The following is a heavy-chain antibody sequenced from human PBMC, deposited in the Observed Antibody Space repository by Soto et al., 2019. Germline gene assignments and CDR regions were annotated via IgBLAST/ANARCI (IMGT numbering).Heavy chain of an antibody. CDR1: GFTFSDYY. CDR2: ISSRSSCT. CDR3: ARGRWEVRVGPDY. D-gene: IGHD1-26*01. J-gene: IGHJ4*02. Sequence: QVQLVESGGGLVKPGGSLRLSCATSGFTFSDYYMTWIRQAPGKGLEWVSDISSRSSCTKYADSVEGRVTISRDNAKYSLYLQMNSLRADDPAVYYCARGRWEVRVGPDYWGQGTLVTVSS. V-gene: IGHV3-11*05.